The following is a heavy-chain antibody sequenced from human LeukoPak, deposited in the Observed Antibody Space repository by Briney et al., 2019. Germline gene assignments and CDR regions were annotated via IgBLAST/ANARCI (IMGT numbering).Heavy chain of an antibody. CDR3: AREYGHYYYYYMDV. CDR1: GFTFSSYW. CDR2: IKQDGSEK. J-gene: IGHJ6*03. D-gene: IGHD4-17*01. Sequence: GGSLRLSCAASGFTFSSYWMSWVRQAPGKGLEWVANIKQDGSEKYYVDSVKGRFTISRDNAKNSLHLQMNSLRAEDTAVYYCAREYGHYYYYYMDVWGKGTTVTVSS. V-gene: IGHV3-7*01.